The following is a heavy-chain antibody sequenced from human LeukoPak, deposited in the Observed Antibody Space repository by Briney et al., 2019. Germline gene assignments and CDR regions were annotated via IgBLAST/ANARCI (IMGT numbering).Heavy chain of an antibody. D-gene: IGHD5-18*01. Sequence: SETLSLTCTASGGSISSSSYYWGWIRQPPGKGLEWIGSIYYSGSTYYNPSLKSRVTISVDTSKNQFSLKLSSVTAADTAVYYCARQGRGYSYGYGGLFAFDIWGQGTMVTVSS. J-gene: IGHJ3*02. CDR1: GGSISSSSYY. V-gene: IGHV4-39*01. CDR3: ARQGRGYSYGYGGLFAFDI. CDR2: IYYSGST.